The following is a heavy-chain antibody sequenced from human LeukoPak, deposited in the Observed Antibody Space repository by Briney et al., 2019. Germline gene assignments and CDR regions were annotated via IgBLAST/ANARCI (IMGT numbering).Heavy chain of an antibody. D-gene: IGHD3-22*01. Sequence: GGSLRLSCAASGFTFSTYSMNWVRQAPGKGLEWVSSISSGSSYIFYADSVKGRFTISRDNAKNSLYLQMNSLRAEDTGVYYCASSSYDSSGYHHTWGQGTLVAVSS. CDR3: ASSSYDSSGYHHT. J-gene: IGHJ5*02. CDR1: GFTFSTYS. V-gene: IGHV3-21*01. CDR2: ISSGSSYI.